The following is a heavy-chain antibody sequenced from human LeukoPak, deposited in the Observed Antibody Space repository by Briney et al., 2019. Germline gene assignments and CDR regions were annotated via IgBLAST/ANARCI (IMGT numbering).Heavy chain of an antibody. V-gene: IGHV4-4*02. CDR2: IYHSGST. J-gene: IGHJ4*02. Sequence: PSGTLSLTCAVSGGSISSSNWWSWVRQPPGKGLEWIGEIYHSGSTNYNPSLKSRVTISVDTSKNQFSLKLSSVTAADTAVYYCARESQGVRGALDYWGQGTLVTVSS. CDR3: ARESQGVRGALDY. D-gene: IGHD3-10*01. CDR1: GGSISSSNW.